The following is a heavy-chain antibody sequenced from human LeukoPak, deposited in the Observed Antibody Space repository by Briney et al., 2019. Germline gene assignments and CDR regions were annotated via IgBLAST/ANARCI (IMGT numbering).Heavy chain of an antibody. D-gene: IGHD3-22*01. CDR1: GFTFSSYE. J-gene: IGHJ4*02. V-gene: IGHV3-48*03. Sequence: PGGSLRLSCAASGFTFSSYEMNWVRQAPGKGLEWVSYISSSGSLIYYADSVKGRFTISRDNAKNSLYLQMNSLRVEDTAFYYCAREMGYYDSSGYYYWGQGTLVTVSS. CDR3: AREMGYYDSSGYYY. CDR2: ISSSGSLI.